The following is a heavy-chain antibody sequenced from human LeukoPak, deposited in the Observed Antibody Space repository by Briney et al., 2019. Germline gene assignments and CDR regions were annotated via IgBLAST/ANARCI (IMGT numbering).Heavy chain of an antibody. D-gene: IGHD4-17*01. Sequence: SVKVSCKASGGTFRSYAITWVRQAPGKGLEWMGGIFPMINTPKYAQKFQGRVSITADESTSTGYMEVSSLRSEDTAVYYCAIFQGTYGDNENDYWGQGTLVTVSS. CDR2: IFPMINTP. CDR3: AIFQGTYGDNENDY. J-gene: IGHJ4*02. CDR1: GGTFRSYA. V-gene: IGHV1-69*13.